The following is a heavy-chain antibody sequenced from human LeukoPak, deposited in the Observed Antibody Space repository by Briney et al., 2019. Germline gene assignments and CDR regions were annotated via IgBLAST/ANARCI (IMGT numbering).Heavy chain of an antibody. J-gene: IGHJ3*02. D-gene: IGHD2-15*01. CDR3: ARDLGCSGGSCYSFDAFDI. CDR1: GYTFTSYG. CDR2: ISVYNGNT. Sequence: ASVKVSCKASGYTFTSYGISWVRQAPGQGLEWMGWISVYNGNTKYAQKLQGRVTMTTDTSTSTAYMELRSLRSDDTAVYYCARDLGCSGGSCYSFDAFDIWGQGTMVTVSS. V-gene: IGHV1-18*01.